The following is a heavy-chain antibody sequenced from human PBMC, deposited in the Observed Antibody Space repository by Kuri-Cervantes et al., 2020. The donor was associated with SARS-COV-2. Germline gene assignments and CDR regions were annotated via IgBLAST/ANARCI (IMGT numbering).Heavy chain of an antibody. CDR1: GFTFDDYA. Sequence: GGSLRLSCAASGFTFDDYAMHWVRQALGKGLEWVSLISWDGGSTYYADSVKGRFTISRDNSKNSLYLQMNSLRAEDTALYYCAKGLGCSGGSCYSALWGQGTLVTVSS. J-gene: IGHJ4*02. CDR2: ISWDGGST. CDR3: AKGLGCSGGSCYSAL. D-gene: IGHD2-15*01. V-gene: IGHV3-43D*04.